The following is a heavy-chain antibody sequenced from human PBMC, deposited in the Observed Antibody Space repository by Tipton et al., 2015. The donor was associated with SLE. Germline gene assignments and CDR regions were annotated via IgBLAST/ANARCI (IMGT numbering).Heavy chain of an antibody. CDR1: GGSISSRNW. Sequence: TLSLTCAVYGGSISSRNWWSWIRQPPGKGLEWIGEIYHSGTTNYNPPLKSRVTISVDTSKNQFSLKLSSVTAADTAVYYCATGSTVFGVVIMAGYYYYMDVWGKGATVTVSS. CDR2: IYHSGTT. J-gene: IGHJ6*03. D-gene: IGHD3-3*01. CDR3: ATGSTVFGVVIMAGYYYYMDV. V-gene: IGHV4-4*02.